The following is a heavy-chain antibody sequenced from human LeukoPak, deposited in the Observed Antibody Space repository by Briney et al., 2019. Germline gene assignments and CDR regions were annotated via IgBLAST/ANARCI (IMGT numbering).Heavy chain of an antibody. Sequence: ASVKVSCKASGYTLTSYYMHWVRQAPGQGLEWMGIINPSGGSTSYAQKFQGRVTMTRDTSTSTVYMELSSLRSEDTAVYCCARDGLRGYDYWGQGTLVTVSS. D-gene: IGHD4-23*01. CDR1: GYTLTSYY. V-gene: IGHV1-46*01. J-gene: IGHJ4*02. CDR2: INPSGGST. CDR3: ARDGLRGYDY.